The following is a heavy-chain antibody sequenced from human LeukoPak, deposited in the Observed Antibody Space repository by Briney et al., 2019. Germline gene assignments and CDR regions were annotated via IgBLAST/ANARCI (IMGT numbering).Heavy chain of an antibody. CDR1: GYPFNRYG. CDR3: ALIAPNPIGGSGLDF. J-gene: IGHJ4*02. V-gene: IGHV1-18*01. Sequence: ASVKVSCKASGYPFNRYGISWVRQAPGRGLEWMGWSSAYNGDTNYVQTLQGRVTMTTDTATSTAYMELRGLRSDDTAIYYSALIAPNPIGGSGLDFWAQGTPVTVSS. CDR2: SSAYNGDT. D-gene: IGHD2/OR15-2a*01.